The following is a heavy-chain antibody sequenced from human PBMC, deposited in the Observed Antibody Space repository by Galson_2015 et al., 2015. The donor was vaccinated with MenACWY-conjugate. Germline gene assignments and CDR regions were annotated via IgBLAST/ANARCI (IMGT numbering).Heavy chain of an antibody. Sequence: PALVKPTQTLTLTCTFSGFSLTTGMSVNWIRQSPGKALEWLARIDWDDDKYYSTSLKTRLVISKDTSENQVVLTMTNMDPVDTATYYCARADVTILRAFDIWGQGTMVTVSS. J-gene: IGHJ3*02. CDR2: IDWDDDK. CDR1: GFSLTTGMS. D-gene: IGHD3-10*01. V-gene: IGHV2-70*11. CDR3: ARADVTILRAFDI.